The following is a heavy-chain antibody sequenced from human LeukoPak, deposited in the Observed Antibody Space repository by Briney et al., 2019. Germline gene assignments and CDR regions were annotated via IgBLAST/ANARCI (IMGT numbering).Heavy chain of an antibody. J-gene: IGHJ4*02. CDR1: GFTFSSYA. Sequence: PGGSLRPSCAASGFTFSSYAMSWVRQAPGKGLEWVSSISSISYIYYAELVKGRFTISRDTAKNLLYLEMNSLRAEDTAVYYCARDQYGDYALDYWGQGTLVTVSS. CDR3: ARDQYGDYALDY. D-gene: IGHD4-17*01. CDR2: ISSISYI. V-gene: IGHV3-21*01.